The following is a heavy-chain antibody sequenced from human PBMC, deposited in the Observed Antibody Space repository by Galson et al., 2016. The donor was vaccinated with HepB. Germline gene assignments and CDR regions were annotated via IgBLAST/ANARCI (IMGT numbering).Heavy chain of an antibody. CDR3: ARGRGGYYYDMDV. J-gene: IGHJ6*02. CDR2: IFPSDSTI. V-gene: IGHV5-51*01. Sequence: QSGAEVKKPGESLKISCQGSGDTFIGYWIVWVRQLPGKGLEWMGTIFPSDSTIKYSPSFRGQVTISADKSIPTAYLQWSTLKASDTAIFYCARGRGGYYYDMDVWGQGTAVTVS. D-gene: IGHD3-3*01. CDR1: GDTFIGYW.